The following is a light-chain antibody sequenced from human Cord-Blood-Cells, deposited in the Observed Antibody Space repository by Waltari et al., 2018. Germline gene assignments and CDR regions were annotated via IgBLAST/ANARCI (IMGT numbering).Light chain of an antibody. CDR1: SSDVGGYNS. V-gene: IGLV2-14*03. Sequence: QSALTQPASVSGSPGQSLTISCTGTSSDVGGYNSVSCYQQHPGKAPKLMIYDVRKRPSGVSNRFSGSKSGNTASLTISGLQAEDEADYYCSSYTSSSTLVFGGGTKLTVL. J-gene: IGLJ3*02. CDR3: SSYTSSSTLV. CDR2: DVR.